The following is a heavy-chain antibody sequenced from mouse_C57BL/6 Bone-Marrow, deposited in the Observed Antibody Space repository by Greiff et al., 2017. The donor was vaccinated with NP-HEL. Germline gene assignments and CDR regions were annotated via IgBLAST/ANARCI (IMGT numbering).Heavy chain of an antibody. CDR2: ISGGGGNT. J-gene: IGHJ2*01. Sequence: EVQLVESGGGLVKPGGSLKLSCAASGFTFSSYTMSWVRQTPEKRLEWVATISGGGGNTYYPDSVKGRFTISRDNAKNTLYLQMSSLRSEDTALYYCARHPYYSNYVGFDYWGQGTTLTVSS. D-gene: IGHD2-5*01. CDR3: ARHPYYSNYVGFDY. V-gene: IGHV5-9*01. CDR1: GFTFSSYT.